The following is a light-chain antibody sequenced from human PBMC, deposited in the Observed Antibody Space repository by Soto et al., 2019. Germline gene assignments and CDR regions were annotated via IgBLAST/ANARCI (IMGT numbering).Light chain of an antibody. V-gene: IGLV1-47*01. J-gene: IGLJ2*01. CDR2: RND. CDR1: SSNIGSNY. CDR3: AAWDDSLSAVV. Sequence: QSVLTQPPSASGTPGQRVTISCSGSSSNIGSNYVYWYQQLPGSAPKLLIYRNDQRPSGVPDRFSASKSGTAASLAISGRRSEDEAEYHCAAWDDSLSAVVFGGGTQVTV.